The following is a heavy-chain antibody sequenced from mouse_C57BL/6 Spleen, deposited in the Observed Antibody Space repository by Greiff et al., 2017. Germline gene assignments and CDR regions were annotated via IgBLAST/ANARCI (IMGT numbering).Heavy chain of an antibody. CDR3: ARTGDVYAMDY. CDR2: ISGGGGNT. Sequence: EVKVVESGGGLVKPGGSLKLSCAASGFTFSSYTMSWVRQTPEKRLEWVATISGGGGNTYYPDSVQGRFTISRDNAKNTLYLQMSSPRSEDTALYYCARTGDVYAMDYWGQGTSVTVSS. V-gene: IGHV5-9*01. J-gene: IGHJ4*01. CDR1: GFTFSSYT. D-gene: IGHD3-3*01.